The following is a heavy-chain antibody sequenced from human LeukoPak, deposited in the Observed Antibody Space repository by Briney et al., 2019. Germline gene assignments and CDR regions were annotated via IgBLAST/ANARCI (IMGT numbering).Heavy chain of an antibody. CDR2: IYTSGST. V-gene: IGHV4-38-2*02. D-gene: IGHD3-22*01. CDR3: ARESYYYDSSGHPSDY. Sequence: SETLSLTCTVSGYSISSGYYWGWIRRPPGKGLEWIGRIYTSGSTNYNPSLKSRVTISVDTSKNQFSLKLSSVTAADTAVYYCARESYYYDSSGHPSDYWGQGTLVTVSS. CDR1: GYSISSGYY. J-gene: IGHJ4*02.